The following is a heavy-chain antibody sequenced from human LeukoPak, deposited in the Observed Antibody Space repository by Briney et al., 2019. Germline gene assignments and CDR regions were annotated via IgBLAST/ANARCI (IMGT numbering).Heavy chain of an antibody. J-gene: IGHJ4*02. Sequence: KPSETLSLTRTVSGGSIRSYYWSWIRQPPGKGLEWIGYIYYSGSTNYNPSLKSRVTISVDTSRNQFSLNVSSVTAADTAVYYCARVLPYSSDWGVDYWGQGTLVTVFS. CDR3: ARVLPYSSDWGVDY. D-gene: IGHD6-19*01. CDR2: IYYSGST. V-gene: IGHV4-59*01. CDR1: GGSIRSYY.